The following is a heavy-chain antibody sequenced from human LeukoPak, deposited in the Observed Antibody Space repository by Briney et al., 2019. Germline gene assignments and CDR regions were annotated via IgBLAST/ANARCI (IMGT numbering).Heavy chain of an antibody. Sequence: SGGSLRLSCAASGFTFSSCAMSWVRQAPGKGLEWVSAISASGGSTYYADSLKGRFTISRDNSKNTLYLQMNSLRAEDTAVYYCAKAYSGSHAIDYWGQGTLVTVSS. CDR1: GFTFSSCA. D-gene: IGHD1-26*01. CDR2: ISASGGST. J-gene: IGHJ4*02. V-gene: IGHV3-23*01. CDR3: AKAYSGSHAIDY.